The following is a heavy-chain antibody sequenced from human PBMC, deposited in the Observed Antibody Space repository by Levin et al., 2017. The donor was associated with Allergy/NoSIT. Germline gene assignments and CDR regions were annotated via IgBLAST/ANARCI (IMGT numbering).Heavy chain of an antibody. CDR2: IYSSGST. CDR1: GGSISSDY. J-gene: IGHJ4*02. Sequence: SQTLSLTCNVSGGSISSDYWTWIRQPAGKGLEWIGRIYSSGSTNYNPSLKSRVTMSVDTSQNQFSLKLNSVTAADTAVYYCARELGGWRPFDYWGQGTLVSVSS. V-gene: IGHV4-4*07. D-gene: IGHD3-16*01. CDR3: ARELGGWRPFDY.